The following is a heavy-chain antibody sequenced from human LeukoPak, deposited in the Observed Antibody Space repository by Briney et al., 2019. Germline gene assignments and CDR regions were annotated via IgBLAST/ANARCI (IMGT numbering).Heavy chain of an antibody. D-gene: IGHD6-6*01. Sequence: ASVKVSCKASGYTFTSYYMHWVRQAPGQGLEWMGIISPSGGSTSYAQKFQGRVTMTRDTSTSTVYMELGSLRSEDTAVYYCARDIAARRMYYYYYYMDVWGKGTTVTASS. CDR2: ISPSGGST. V-gene: IGHV1-46*01. J-gene: IGHJ6*03. CDR3: ARDIAARRMYYYYYYMDV. CDR1: GYTFTSYY.